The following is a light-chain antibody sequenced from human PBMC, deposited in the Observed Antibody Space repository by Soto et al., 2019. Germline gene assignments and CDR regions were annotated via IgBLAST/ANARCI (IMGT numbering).Light chain of an antibody. Sequence: DIVMTQSPDALAVSLGERATINCKSSQSVLYTSNSKNYLAWHQQKPGQPPKLLIYWASTRESGVPGRFSGSGSGTDFTLTISSLQAEDVAVYYCQQYYGTPFTFGPGTKVDIK. CDR1: QSVLYTSNSKNY. V-gene: IGKV4-1*01. CDR2: WAS. J-gene: IGKJ3*01. CDR3: QQYYGTPFT.